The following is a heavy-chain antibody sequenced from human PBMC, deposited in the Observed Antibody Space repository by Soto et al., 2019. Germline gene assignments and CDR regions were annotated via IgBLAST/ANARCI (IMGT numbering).Heavy chain of an antibody. CDR2: ISNDGRGK. Sequence: QVQLVESGGGVVQPGRSLRLSCAASGFTFTTYAIHWVRQAPGKGQEWVAVISNDGRGKYYADSVKGRFTISRDNSKNTLYLQMNSLRSDDTAVYYCARDQCFGGGRSCYYFDFWGQGTLVTVSS. D-gene: IGHD2-15*01. V-gene: IGHV3-30*04. J-gene: IGHJ4*02. CDR3: ARDQCFGGGRSCYYFDF. CDR1: GFTFTTYA.